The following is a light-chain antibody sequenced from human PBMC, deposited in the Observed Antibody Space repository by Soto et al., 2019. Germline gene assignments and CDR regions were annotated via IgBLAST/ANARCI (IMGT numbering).Light chain of an antibody. V-gene: IGKV3-20*01. CDR1: QSVSGSY. CDR2: GAS. Sequence: EIVLTQSPGTLSLSPGERATLSCRASQSVSGSYLAWYQQKPDQAPRLLIYGASSRATGIPERFSGSGSGTDFTLTISRLDPEDFAFFYCQQYDGWPRTFGQGTKVDI. J-gene: IGKJ1*01. CDR3: QQYDGWPRT.